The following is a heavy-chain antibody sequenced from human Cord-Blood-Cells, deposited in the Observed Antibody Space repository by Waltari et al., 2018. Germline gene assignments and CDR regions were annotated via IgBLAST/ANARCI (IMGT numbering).Heavy chain of an antibody. CDR3: ARLAGSSWYNFDY. CDR2: IYYSGST. CDR1: GGSISSSSYY. V-gene: IGHV4-39*01. J-gene: IGHJ4*02. Sequence: QLQLQESGPGLVKPSETLSLTCTVSGGSISSSSYYWGWIRQPPGKGLEWIGGIYYSGSTYYNPSLKSRVTISVDTSKNQFSLKLSSVTAADTAVYYCARLAGSSWYNFDYWGQGTLVTVSS. D-gene: IGHD6-13*01.